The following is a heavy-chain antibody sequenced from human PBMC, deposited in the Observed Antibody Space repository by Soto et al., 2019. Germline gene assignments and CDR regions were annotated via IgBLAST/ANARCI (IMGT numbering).Heavy chain of an antibody. CDR2: IYYSGST. J-gene: IGHJ4*02. Sequence: SETLSLTCTVSGGSISNYYWTWIRQPPGKGLEWIGYIYYSGSTNYNPSLKSRVTISVDTSKNTLSLQMNSLRAEDTAVYYCASWSSGYYWDYWGRGTLVTVSS. CDR3: ASWSSGYYWDY. V-gene: IGHV4-59*12. D-gene: IGHD3-22*01. CDR1: GGSISNYY.